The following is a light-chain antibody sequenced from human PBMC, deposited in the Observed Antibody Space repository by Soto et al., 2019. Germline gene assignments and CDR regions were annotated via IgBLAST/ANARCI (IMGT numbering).Light chain of an antibody. J-gene: IGKJ2*01. Sequence: EIVLTQSPGTLSLSPGERATLSCRASQSVSSSYLAWYQQKPGQAPRLLIYDASSRATGIPDRFSGSGSGTDVTLTISRLEPEDFAVYYCQQYGSSPDTFGQGTKLEIK. CDR2: DAS. CDR3: QQYGSSPDT. CDR1: QSVSSSY. V-gene: IGKV3-20*01.